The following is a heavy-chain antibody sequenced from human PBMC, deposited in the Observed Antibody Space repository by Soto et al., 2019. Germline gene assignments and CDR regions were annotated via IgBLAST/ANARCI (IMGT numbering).Heavy chain of an antibody. Sequence: GGSLRLSCAASGFTFSSYAMSWVRQAPGKGLEWVSAISGSGGSTYYADSVKGRFTISRDNSKNTLYLQMNSLRAEDTAVYYCAKDDIAARPPFKYYFDYWGQGTLVTVSS. J-gene: IGHJ4*02. V-gene: IGHV3-23*01. D-gene: IGHD6-6*01. CDR2: ISGSGGST. CDR3: AKDDIAARPPFKYYFDY. CDR1: GFTFSSYA.